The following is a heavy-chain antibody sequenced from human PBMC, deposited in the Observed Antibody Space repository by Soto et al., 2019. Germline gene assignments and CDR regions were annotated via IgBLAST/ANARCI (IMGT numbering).Heavy chain of an antibody. Sequence: GGSLRLSCAASGFSLSNYVMNWVRQAPGKGLEWISSIGSSSGTMFHADSVKGRFTISTASAKNSLYLQMNSLRADDTAIYYCARVPSGGWPYFFDYWGRETLVTVS. J-gene: IGHJ4*02. V-gene: IGHV3-48*01. D-gene: IGHD6-19*01. CDR1: GFSLSNYV. CDR3: ARVPSGGWPYFFDY. CDR2: IGSSSGTM.